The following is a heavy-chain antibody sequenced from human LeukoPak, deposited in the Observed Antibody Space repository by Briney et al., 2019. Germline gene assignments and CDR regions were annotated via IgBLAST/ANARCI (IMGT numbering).Heavy chain of an antibody. D-gene: IGHD3-10*01. V-gene: IGHV3-30*02. CDR2: VQYDGSNK. Sequence: GGSLRLSCAASGFTFTDYGIHWVRQAPGKGLEWVAFVQYDGSNKYYADSVKGRFIISRDNSKDMLYLQMNSLRAEDTAVYYCAKDGNFGSGSYYRGDSRGQGTLVTVSS. CDR3: AKDGNFGSGSYYRGDS. J-gene: IGHJ4*02. CDR1: GFTFTDYG.